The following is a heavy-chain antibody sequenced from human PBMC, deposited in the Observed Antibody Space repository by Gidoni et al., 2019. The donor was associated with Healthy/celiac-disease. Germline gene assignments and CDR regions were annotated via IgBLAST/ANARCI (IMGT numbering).Heavy chain of an antibody. D-gene: IGHD4-17*01. J-gene: IGHJ4*02. V-gene: IGHV4-39*01. CDR2: IYYSGST. CDR1: GGSISSSSYY. CDR3: ARPRSYGALDY. Sequence: QLQLQESGPGLVKPSETLSLTCTVSGGSISSSSYYWGWIRQPPGKGLEWIGSIYYSGSTYYNPSLKSRVTISVDTSKNQFSLKLSSVTAADTAVYYCARPRSYGALDYWGQGTLVTVSS.